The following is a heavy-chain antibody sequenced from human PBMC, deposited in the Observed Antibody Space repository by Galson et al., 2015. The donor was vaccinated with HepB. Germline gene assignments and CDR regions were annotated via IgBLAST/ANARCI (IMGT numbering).Heavy chain of an antibody. D-gene: IGHD1-1*01. CDR2: ITNNGGSI. CDR1: GFTFSIYA. CDR3: VKGELEAKPYDY. V-gene: IGHV3-64D*09. J-gene: IGHJ4*02. Sequence: LRLSCAASGFTFSIYAMHWVRQTPGKGLEYVSAITNNGGSIYYADSVKGRFTISRDNSKNTLYLQMTSLRVEDTAIYYCVKGELEAKPYDYWGQGTLVTVSS.